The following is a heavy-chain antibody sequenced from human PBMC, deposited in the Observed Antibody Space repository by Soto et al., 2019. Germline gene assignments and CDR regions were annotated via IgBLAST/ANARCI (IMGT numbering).Heavy chain of an antibody. CDR3: ARQLSHICDS. V-gene: IGHV5-51*01. CDR2: IKPGTSDI. J-gene: IGHJ5*01. D-gene: IGHD3-3*02. Sequence: GESLKISCKGVGYKFGSAWIGWVRQMPGKGLEWMGIIKPGTSDIRYSPSCRGHVTISADEAVSTAYLQWSSLKASDTAMYYCARQLSHICDSWGHGTLVTDSS. CDR1: GYKFGSAW.